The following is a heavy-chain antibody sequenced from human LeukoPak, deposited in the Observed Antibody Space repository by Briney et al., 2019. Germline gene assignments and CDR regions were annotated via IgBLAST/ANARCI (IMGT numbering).Heavy chain of an antibody. Sequence: GGSLRLSCAASGFTFSSYSMNWVRQAPGKGLEWVSYISSSSGTIYYADSVKGRFTISRDSAKNSLYLQMNSLRAEDTAVYYCARASGGNAAFDIWGRGTMVTVSS. CDR2: ISSSSGTI. J-gene: IGHJ3*02. V-gene: IGHV3-48*01. D-gene: IGHD2-15*01. CDR3: ARASGGNAAFDI. CDR1: GFTFSSYS.